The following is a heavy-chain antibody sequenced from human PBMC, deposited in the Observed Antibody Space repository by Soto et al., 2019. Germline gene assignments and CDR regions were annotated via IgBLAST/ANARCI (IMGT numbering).Heavy chain of an antibody. Sequence: ASVKVSCKASGYSFSSHGITCVRQAPGQGLEWMGWIRAHNGNAKYAQKLQGRVTMTTDTSTSTVYMELRSLISDDTAVYYCARVYIMAASSYGMDVWGQGTTVTVSS. CDR2: IRAHNGNA. D-gene: IGHD2-8*01. J-gene: IGHJ6*02. CDR1: GYSFSSHG. V-gene: IGHV1-18*01. CDR3: ARVYIMAASSYGMDV.